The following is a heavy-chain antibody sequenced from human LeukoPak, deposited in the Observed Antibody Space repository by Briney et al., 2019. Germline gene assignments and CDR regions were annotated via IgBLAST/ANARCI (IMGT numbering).Heavy chain of an antibody. D-gene: IGHD5-18*01. V-gene: IGHV3-7*01. CDR3: ARDSRGYSYGPNTDY. J-gene: IGHJ4*02. CDR2: IKHDGSEK. CDR1: GFTFSSYG. Sequence: GGSLRLSCAASGFTFSSYGMSWVRQAPGKGLEWVANIKHDGSEKYYVDSVKGRFTIPRDISRNSLYLQMDSLRVEDTAMYYCARDSRGYSYGPNTDYWGQGTLVAVSS.